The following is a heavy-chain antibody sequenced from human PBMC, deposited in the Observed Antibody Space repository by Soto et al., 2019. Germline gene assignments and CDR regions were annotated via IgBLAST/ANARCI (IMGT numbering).Heavy chain of an antibody. J-gene: IGHJ5*02. Sequence: SETLSLTCTVSGGSISSYYWSWIRQPPGKGLEWIGYIYYSGSTNYNPSLKSRVTISVDTSKNQFSLKLSSVTAADTAVYYCARQHLANWFDPWGQGTLVTVSS. CDR2: IYYSGST. D-gene: IGHD5-12*01. CDR1: GGSISSYY. V-gene: IGHV4-59*08. CDR3: ARQHLANWFDP.